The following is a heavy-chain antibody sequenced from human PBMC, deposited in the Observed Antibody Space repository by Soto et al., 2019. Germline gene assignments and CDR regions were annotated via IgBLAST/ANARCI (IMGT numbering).Heavy chain of an antibody. CDR3: ARGSREPRDAFDI. D-gene: IGHD1-26*01. CDR1: GGSISSGDYY. J-gene: IGHJ3*02. CDR2: IYYSGST. V-gene: IGHV4-30-4*01. Sequence: QVQLQESGPGLVKPSQTLSLTCTVSGGSISSGDYYWSWIRQPPGKGLEWIGYIYYSGSTYYNPSVKRRVTISVDTSKNQFSLKLRSVTAADTAVYYCARGSREPRDAFDIWGQGTMVTVSS.